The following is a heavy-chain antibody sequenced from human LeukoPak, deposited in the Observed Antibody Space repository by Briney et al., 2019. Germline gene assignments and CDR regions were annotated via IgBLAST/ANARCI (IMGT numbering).Heavy chain of an antibody. Sequence: SSETLSLTCTVSGGSISSYYWSWIRQPPGKGLEWIGNIFYSGSPNYNPSLKSRVTISFDTSKNQFSPKLSSVTAADTAVYYCARVGHLAAAGTYDYWGQGTLVTVSS. J-gene: IGHJ4*02. D-gene: IGHD6-13*01. CDR3: ARVGHLAAAGTYDY. V-gene: IGHV4-59*08. CDR1: GGSISSYY. CDR2: IFYSGSP.